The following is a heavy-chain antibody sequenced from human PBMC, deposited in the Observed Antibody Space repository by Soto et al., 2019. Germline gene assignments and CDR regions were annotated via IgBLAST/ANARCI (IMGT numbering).Heavy chain of an antibody. J-gene: IGHJ5*02. CDR3: AKSLSIFGVVTQNWFNP. V-gene: IGHV2-5*02. Sequence: QIILQESGPTLVKTTQTLTLTCTFSGFSLTTSGVGVGWIRQPPGKALERLALIYWDDTKRYSPSLKSRLTLTKGTSQSQVVLTRTNMEPVDKVTYYCAKSLSIFGVVTQNWFNPWGQGTLVTVSS. CDR2: IYWDDTK. CDR1: GFSLTTSGVG. D-gene: IGHD3-3*01.